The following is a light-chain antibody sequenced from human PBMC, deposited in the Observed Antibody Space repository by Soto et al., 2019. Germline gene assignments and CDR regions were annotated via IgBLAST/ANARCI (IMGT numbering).Light chain of an antibody. Sequence: DIQMTQSQSSLSASVGDRVTITCRASQGISNYLAWYQQKPGKVPKLLIYAASTLQSGVPSRFSGSGSGTDFNLTISSLQTEDVATSYCQKYNSAPPTFGTGTKVEIK. CDR1: QGISNY. CDR3: QKYNSAPPT. CDR2: AAS. J-gene: IGKJ4*01. V-gene: IGKV1-27*01.